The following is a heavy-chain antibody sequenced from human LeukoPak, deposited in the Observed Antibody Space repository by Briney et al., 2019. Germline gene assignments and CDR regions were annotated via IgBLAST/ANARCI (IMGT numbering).Heavy chain of an antibody. CDR3: ARGVGQLYYYYMDV. J-gene: IGHJ6*03. CDR2: IIPIFGTA. CDR1: GGTFSSYA. D-gene: IGHD6-13*01. V-gene: IGHV1-69*06. Sequence: SVKVSCKASGGTFSSYAISWVRQAPGQGLEWMGGIIPIFGTANYAQKFQGRVTITADKSTSTAYMELSSLRSEDTAVYYCARGVGQLYYYYMDVWGKGTTVSVSS.